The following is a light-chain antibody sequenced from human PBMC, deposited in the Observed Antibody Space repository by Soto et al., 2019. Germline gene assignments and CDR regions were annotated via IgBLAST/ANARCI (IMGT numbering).Light chain of an antibody. CDR1: NIGSKS. V-gene: IGLV3-21*04. CDR2: YDA. Sequence: SYELTQPPSVSVAPGKTARITCGGNNIGSKSAHWYQQKPGQAPVLVIYYDADRPSGIPERFSGSNSGNTATLTINRVEAGDEADYHCQVWDSSTDPPYVFGTGTKLTVL. J-gene: IGLJ1*01. CDR3: QVWDSSTDPPYV.